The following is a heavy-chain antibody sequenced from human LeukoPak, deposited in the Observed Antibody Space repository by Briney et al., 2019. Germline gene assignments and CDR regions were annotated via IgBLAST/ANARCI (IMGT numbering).Heavy chain of an antibody. CDR1: GYTFTGYY. V-gene: IGHV1-2*02. J-gene: IGHJ4*02. CDR2: LNAKTGDT. Sequence: ASVKVSCKASGYTFTGYYVHWVRQAPGQGLQWMGYLNAKTGDTKYAQKLLDRVTMTRDASISTVYMELSGLRSDDTAVYYCAREGLYSSSSDFDYWGQGTLVTVSS. CDR3: AREGLYSSSSDFDY. D-gene: IGHD6-13*01.